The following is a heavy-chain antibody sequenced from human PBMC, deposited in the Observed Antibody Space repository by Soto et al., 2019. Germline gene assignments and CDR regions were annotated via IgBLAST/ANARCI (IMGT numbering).Heavy chain of an antibody. D-gene: IGHD3-3*02. CDR3: ARHFFMAGSSGDY. Sequence: QVQLVEYGGGVVQPGRSLRLSCAASGFTFSSYAMHWVRQAPGKGLEWVAVISYDGSNKYYADSVKGRFTISRDNSKNTLYLQMNSLRAEDTAVYYCARHFFMAGSSGDYWGQGTLVTVSS. V-gene: IGHV3-30-3*01. CDR2: ISYDGSNK. CDR1: GFTFSSYA. J-gene: IGHJ4*02.